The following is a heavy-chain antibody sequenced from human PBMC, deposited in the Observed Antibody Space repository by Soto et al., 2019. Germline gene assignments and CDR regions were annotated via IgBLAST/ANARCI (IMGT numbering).Heavy chain of an antibody. Sequence: QITLKESGPTLVKTTQPLTLTCTFSGFSLSTNGVGVGWIRQPPGKALEWLALIYWDDEKFYSPSLKTRLIITRDTSKKQVVLTMTNMDPVDTATYFCARRVDCIGDDCSRRWFNYWGQGALVTVSS. D-gene: IGHD2-21*02. CDR1: GFSLSTNGVG. CDR2: IYWDDEK. J-gene: IGHJ4*02. V-gene: IGHV2-5*02. CDR3: ARRVDCIGDDCSRRWFNY.